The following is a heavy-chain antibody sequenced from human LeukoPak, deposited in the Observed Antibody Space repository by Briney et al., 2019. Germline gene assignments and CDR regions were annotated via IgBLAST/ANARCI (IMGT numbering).Heavy chain of an antibody. CDR1: GGSISSYY. CDR3: ARDSDRYCSSTSCRRSYYYYMDV. D-gene: IGHD2-2*01. V-gene: IGHV4-59*12. J-gene: IGHJ6*03. CDR2: IYYTGST. Sequence: SETLSLTCNVSGGSISSYYWGWIRQSPGKGLEWLGYIYYTGSTYYNPSLKSRVTISVDTSKNQFSLKLSSVTAADTAVYYCARDSDRYCSSTSCRRSYYYYMDVWGKGTTVTVSS.